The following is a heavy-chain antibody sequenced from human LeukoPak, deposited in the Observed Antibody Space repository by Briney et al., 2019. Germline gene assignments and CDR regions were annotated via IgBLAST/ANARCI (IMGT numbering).Heavy chain of an antibody. CDR1: GFTFSSYW. V-gene: IGHV3-7*01. Sequence: GGSLRLSCAASGFTFSSYWMSWVRQAPGKGLEWVANIKQDGSEKYYVGSVKGRFTISRDNAKNSLYLQMNSLRAEDTAVYYCARADMVRGVMPDYWGQGTLVTVSS. D-gene: IGHD3-10*01. CDR3: ARADMVRGVMPDY. J-gene: IGHJ4*02. CDR2: IKQDGSEK.